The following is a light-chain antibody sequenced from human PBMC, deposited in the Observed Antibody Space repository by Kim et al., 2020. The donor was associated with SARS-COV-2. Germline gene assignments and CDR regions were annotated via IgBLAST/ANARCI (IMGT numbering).Light chain of an antibody. CDR1: SSDGGGYNY. V-gene: IGLV2-11*01. Sequence: GQSVTISCTGSSSDGGGYNYVSWYQQHPGKAPKLMIYEVSKRPSGVPDRFSGSKAGNTASLTISGLQAEDEADYYCCSYAGSYTVVFGGGTQLTVL. J-gene: IGLJ2*01. CDR2: EVS. CDR3: CSYAGSYTVV.